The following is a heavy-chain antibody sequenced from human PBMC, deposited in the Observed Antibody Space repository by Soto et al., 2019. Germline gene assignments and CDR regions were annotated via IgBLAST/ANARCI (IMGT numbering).Heavy chain of an antibody. Sequence: SETLCLPCTVSGGSLSHYYWHWIRHSPGKGLEWIGYIYSSGSTHYNPSLQNRVTISIDTPKNQVSLKVNSVTAADTAVYYCARDHPHSYGVYYFAYWGQGTPVTVS. J-gene: IGHJ4*02. CDR1: GGSLSHYY. V-gene: IGHV4-59*01. CDR2: IYSSGST. CDR3: ARDHPHSYGVYYFAY. D-gene: IGHD5-18*01.